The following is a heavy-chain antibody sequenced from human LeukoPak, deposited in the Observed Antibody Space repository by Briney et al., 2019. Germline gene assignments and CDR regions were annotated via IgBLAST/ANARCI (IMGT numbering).Heavy chain of an antibody. D-gene: IGHD6-13*01. CDR1: GGSISSGGYY. Sequence: SETLSLTCTVSGGSISSGGYYWSWIRQHPGKGLEWIGYIYYSGSTYYNPSLKSRVTISVDTSKNQFSLKLSSVTAADTAVYYCARDHPGIAAAGRRGNWFDPRGQGTLVTVSS. CDR3: ARDHPGIAAAGRRGNWFDP. V-gene: IGHV4-31*03. J-gene: IGHJ5*02. CDR2: IYYSGST.